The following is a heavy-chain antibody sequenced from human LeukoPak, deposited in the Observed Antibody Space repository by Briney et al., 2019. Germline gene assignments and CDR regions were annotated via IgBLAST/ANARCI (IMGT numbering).Heavy chain of an antibody. CDR3: ARWRPRLRVAAAGHLFWFDP. CDR2: IYYSGST. Sequence: SETLSLTCTVSGGSISSGGYYWSWIRQHPGKGLEWIGYIYYSGSTYYNPSLKSRVTISVDTSKNQFSLKLSSVTAADTAVYYCARWRPRLRVAAAGHLFWFDPWGQGTLVTVSS. J-gene: IGHJ5*02. D-gene: IGHD6-13*01. V-gene: IGHV4-31*03. CDR1: GGSISSGGYY.